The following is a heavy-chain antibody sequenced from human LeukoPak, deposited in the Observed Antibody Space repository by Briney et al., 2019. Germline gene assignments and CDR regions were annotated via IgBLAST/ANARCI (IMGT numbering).Heavy chain of an antibody. J-gene: IGHJ4*02. CDR2: ISYDGSNK. D-gene: IGHD3-9*01. V-gene: IGHV3-30*18. CDR3: AKGLVGNGDY. Sequence: QPGRSLRLSCAASGFTFSSYGMHWVSPAPGGGMEWVAVISYDGSNKYSADSVKGRFTISRDNSKNTLYLQMNSLRAEDTAVYYCAKGLVGNGDYWGQGTLVTVSS. CDR1: GFTFSSYG.